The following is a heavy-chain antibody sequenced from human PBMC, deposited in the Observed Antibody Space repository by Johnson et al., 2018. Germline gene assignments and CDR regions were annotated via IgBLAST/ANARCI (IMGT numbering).Heavy chain of an antibody. CDR1: GYSFTSYW. CDR2: IYPGDSDT. J-gene: IGHJ5*02. V-gene: IGHV5-51*03. CDR3: ARRAGGYTYGPNYFDP. Sequence: VQLVQSGAEVKKPGESXKISCKGSGYSFTSYWIGWVRQMPGKGLEWMGIIYPGDSDTRYSPSFEGQVTISADKSITTAYLQWNRLKASDTAMYYCARRAGGYTYGPNYFDPWGQGTLVTVSS. D-gene: IGHD5-18*01.